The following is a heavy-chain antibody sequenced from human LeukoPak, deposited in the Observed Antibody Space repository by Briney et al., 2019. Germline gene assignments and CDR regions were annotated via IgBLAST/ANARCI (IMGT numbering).Heavy chain of an antibody. Sequence: PGGSLRLSCAASGFTFSSYSMNWVRQAPGKGPEWVSYISSSSSTIYYADSVKGRFTISRDNAKNSLYLQMNSLRAEDTAVYYCARDMGARGAFDIWGQGTMVTVSS. J-gene: IGHJ3*02. CDR2: ISSSSSTI. V-gene: IGHV3-48*01. D-gene: IGHD1-26*01. CDR1: GFTFSSYS. CDR3: ARDMGARGAFDI.